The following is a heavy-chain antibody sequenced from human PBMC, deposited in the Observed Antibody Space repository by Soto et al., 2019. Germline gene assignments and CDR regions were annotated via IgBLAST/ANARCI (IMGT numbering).Heavy chain of an antibody. J-gene: IGHJ4*02. CDR1: GCTFRSYG. V-gene: IGHV3-30-3*01. CDR2: ISYDGSNK. CDR3: ARDAGYDGRYGRTGTLFDY. Sequence: GGSLRLSCTASGCTFRSYGRHWVRKAQGKGLEWVAVISYDGSNKYYADSVKGRFTISRDNSKNTLYLQMNSLRAEDTAVYYCARDAGYDGRYGRTGTLFDYWGQGTLVTVSS. D-gene: IGHD3-16*01.